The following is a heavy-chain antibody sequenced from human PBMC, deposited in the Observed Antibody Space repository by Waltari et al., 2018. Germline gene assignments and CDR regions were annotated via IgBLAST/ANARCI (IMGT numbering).Heavy chain of an antibody. J-gene: IGHJ3*01. D-gene: IGHD1-1*01. CDR2: IYHSGST. Sequence: QVQLQESGPGLVKPSETLSLTCAVSGYSISSGYYWGWIRQPPGKGMEWIGSIYHSGSTNNSPSLKDRVTISVDTSKNQFSLKLSSVTAADTAVDYCARLESRPYWGQGTMVTVSS. CDR3: ARLESRPY. CDR1: GYSISSGYY. V-gene: IGHV4-38-2*01.